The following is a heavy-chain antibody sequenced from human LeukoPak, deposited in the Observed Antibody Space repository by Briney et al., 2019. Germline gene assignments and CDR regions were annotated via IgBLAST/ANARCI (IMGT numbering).Heavy chain of an antibody. V-gene: IGHV1-46*01. CDR3: ARGNYYRWSGSPYYYMDV. CDR1: GYTFTSYY. D-gene: IGHD3-3*01. CDR2: INPSGGST. Sequence: ASVTVSCKASGYTFTSYYMHWVRQPPGQGLEWMGIINPSGGSTSYAQKFQGSVTMTKDMSTSAVYMELSRLRSEDTAVYYCARGNYYRWSGSPYYYMDVWGKGTTVTVSS. J-gene: IGHJ6*03.